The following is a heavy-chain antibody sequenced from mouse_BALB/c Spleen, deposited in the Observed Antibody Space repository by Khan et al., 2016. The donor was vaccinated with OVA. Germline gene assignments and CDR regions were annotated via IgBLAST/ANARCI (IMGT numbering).Heavy chain of an antibody. CDR3: ARNYDYDEGLTY. D-gene: IGHD2-4*01. CDR2: IWSGGST. V-gene: IGHV2-2*02. CDR1: GFSLTTYG. J-gene: IGHJ3*01. Sequence: QVQLKQSGPGLVQPSQSLSIICTVSGFSLTTYGVHWVRQSPGKGLEWLGVIWSGGSTDYNAAFISRLSISKDSSKSQVFFKMNSLQVNDTAIYYCARNYDYDEGLTYWGQGTLVTVSA.